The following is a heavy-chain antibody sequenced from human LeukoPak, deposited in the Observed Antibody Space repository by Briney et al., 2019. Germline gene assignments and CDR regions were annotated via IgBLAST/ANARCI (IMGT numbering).Heavy chain of an antibody. Sequence: SVKVSCKASGGTFSSYAISWVRQAPGQGLEWMGRIIPILGIANYAQKFQGRVTITADKSTSTAYVELSSLRSEDTAVYYCAIPPGYCSSTSCYEVDYWGQGTLVTVSS. D-gene: IGHD2-2*01. V-gene: IGHV1-69*04. J-gene: IGHJ4*02. CDR3: AIPPGYCSSTSCYEVDY. CDR1: GGTFSSYA. CDR2: IIPILGIA.